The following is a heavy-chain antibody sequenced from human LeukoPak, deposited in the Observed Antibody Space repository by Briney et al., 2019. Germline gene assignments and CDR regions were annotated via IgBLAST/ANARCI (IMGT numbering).Heavy chain of an antibody. V-gene: IGHV4-31*03. CDR1: GGSISSGGYY. Sequence: KPSETLSLTCTVSGGSISSGGYYWSWIRQHPGKGLEWIGEINHSGSTNYNPSLKSRVTISVDTSKNQFSLKLSSVTAADTAVYYCARAPPAYYYYGMDVWGQGTTVTVSS. J-gene: IGHJ6*02. CDR3: ARAPPAYYYYGMDV. CDR2: INHSGST.